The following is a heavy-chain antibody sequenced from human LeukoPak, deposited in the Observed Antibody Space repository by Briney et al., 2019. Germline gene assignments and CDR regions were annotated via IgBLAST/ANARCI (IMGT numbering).Heavy chain of an antibody. V-gene: IGHV3-30*18. Sequence: PGRSLSLSCAASGFTFSSYGMHWVRQAPGKGLEWVAVISYDGSNKYYADSVNGRFTISRDNSKNTLSLQMNSLRAEDTAVYYCAKSPSGRSRISRFDYWGQGILVTVSS. J-gene: IGHJ4*02. CDR2: ISYDGSNK. D-gene: IGHD1-26*01. CDR3: AKSPSGRSRISRFDY. CDR1: GFTFSSYG.